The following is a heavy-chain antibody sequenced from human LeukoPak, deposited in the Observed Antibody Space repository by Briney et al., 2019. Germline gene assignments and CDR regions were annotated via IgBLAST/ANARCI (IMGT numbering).Heavy chain of an antibody. CDR1: GYTFTAYY. J-gene: IGHJ4*02. Sequence: ASVKVSCKASGYTFTAYYIHWVRQAPGQGLEWMGWINPKSGGTKFPQKFQGRITLTRDTSIGTAYMDLSWLRSDDTAVYYCARGAEVTMIEDYWGQGTLVSVSS. D-gene: IGHD3-22*01. CDR2: INPKSGGT. V-gene: IGHV1-2*02. CDR3: ARGAEVTMIEDY.